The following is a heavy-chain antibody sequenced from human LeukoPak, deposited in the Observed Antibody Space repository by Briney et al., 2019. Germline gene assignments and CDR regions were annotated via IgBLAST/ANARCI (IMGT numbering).Heavy chain of an antibody. CDR1: GFTFSSYA. D-gene: IGHD1-26*01. CDR2: IKSKTDGGTT. Sequence: GGSLRLSCAASGFTFSSYAMHWVRQAPGKGLEWVGRIKSKTDGGTTDYAAPVKGRFTISRDDSKNTLYLQMNSLKTEDTAVYYCTTVVPVPSDAFDIWGQGTMVTVSS. J-gene: IGHJ3*02. V-gene: IGHV3-15*01. CDR3: TTVVPVPSDAFDI.